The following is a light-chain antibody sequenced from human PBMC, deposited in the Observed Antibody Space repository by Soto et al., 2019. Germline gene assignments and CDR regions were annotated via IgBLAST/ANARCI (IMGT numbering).Light chain of an antibody. CDR2: AAS. Sequence: DIPLTQSPSTLSGSVGDGVTITCRASQSMSSYLNCDQQNPGKAPKLLIYAASSLQSGVPSRFSGSGSGTDFTLTISSLQPEDCATYYCQRRETFGQGTKVDIK. CDR3: QRRET. J-gene: IGKJ1*01. CDR1: QSMSSY. V-gene: IGKV1-39*01.